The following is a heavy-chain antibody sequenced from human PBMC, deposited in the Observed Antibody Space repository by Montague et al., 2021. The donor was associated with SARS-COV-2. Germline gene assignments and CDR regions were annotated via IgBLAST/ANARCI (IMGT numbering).Heavy chain of an antibody. CDR1: GFSLSTSGMC. CDR2: IDWDDDK. CDR3: ATTIYDYVWGTRVEFDY. J-gene: IGHJ4*02. V-gene: IGHV2-70*01. D-gene: IGHD3-16*01. Sequence: PAQVKPTQTLTLTRTFSGFSLSTSGMCVSWIRQPPGKALEWLALIDWDDDKYYSTSLKTRLTISKDTSKNQVVLTMTNMDPVDTATYYCATTIYDYVWGTRVEFDYWGQGTLVTVSS.